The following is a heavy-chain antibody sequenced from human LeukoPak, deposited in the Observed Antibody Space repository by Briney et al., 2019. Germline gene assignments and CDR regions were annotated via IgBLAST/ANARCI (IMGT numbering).Heavy chain of an antibody. CDR2: ISGSGGST. CDR3: AKDWGRITMIVVVTSPDY. V-gene: IGHV3-23*01. Sequence: GGSLRLSCAASGFTFSSYAMSWVRQAPGKGLEWVSAISGSGGSTYYADSVKGRFTISRDNSKNTLYLQMNSLRAEDTAVYYCAKDWGRITMIVVVTSPDYWGQGTLVTVSS. D-gene: IGHD3-22*01. J-gene: IGHJ4*02. CDR1: GFTFSSYA.